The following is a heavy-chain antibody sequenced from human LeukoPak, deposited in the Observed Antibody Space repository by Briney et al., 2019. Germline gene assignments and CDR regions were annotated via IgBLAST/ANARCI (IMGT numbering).Heavy chain of an antibody. Sequence: ASVKVSCKASGYIFTSYAMHWVRQAPGQRLEWMGWINAGNGNTKYSQKFQGRVTITRDTSASTVYMELSSLRSEDTAVYYCARDPYSSGWYGYYFDYWGQGTLVTVSS. CDR2: INAGNGNT. CDR1: GYIFTSYA. J-gene: IGHJ4*02. CDR3: ARDPYSSGWYGYYFDY. V-gene: IGHV1-3*01. D-gene: IGHD6-19*01.